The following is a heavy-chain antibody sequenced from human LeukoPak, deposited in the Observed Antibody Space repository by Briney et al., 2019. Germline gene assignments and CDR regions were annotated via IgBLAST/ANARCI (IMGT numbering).Heavy chain of an antibody. CDR3: VKSLDSSPGFFDY. CDR2: IRSDETYK. CDR1: GFTFSSYA. J-gene: IGHJ4*01. Sequence: GGSLRLSCTASGFTFSSYAMRWFRQAPDKGWEWAAIIRSDETYKDYLESVEGRFTITRDNSKNMLYLEMNTLRAEDTAVYYCVKSLDSSPGFFDYWGHGTPVTVSS. D-gene: IGHD3-22*01. V-gene: IGHV3-30*04.